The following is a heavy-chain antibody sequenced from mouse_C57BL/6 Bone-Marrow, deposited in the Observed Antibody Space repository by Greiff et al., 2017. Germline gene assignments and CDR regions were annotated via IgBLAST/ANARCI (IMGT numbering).Heavy chain of an antibody. V-gene: IGHV5-6*01. J-gene: IGHJ3*01. Sequence: EVQVVESGGDLVKPGGSLKLSCAASGFTFSSYGMSWVRQTPDKRLEWVATISSGGSYTYYPDSVKGRFTISRDNAKNTLYLQMSSLKSEDTAMYYCARLRPWFAYWGQGTLVTVSA. CDR1: GFTFSSYG. CDR2: ISSGGSYT. CDR3: ARLRPWFAY.